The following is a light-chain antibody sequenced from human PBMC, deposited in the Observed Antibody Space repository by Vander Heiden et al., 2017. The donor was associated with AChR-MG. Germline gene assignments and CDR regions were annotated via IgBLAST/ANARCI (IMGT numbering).Light chain of an antibody. CDR1: ILDVGVSND. CDR2: DVG. V-gene: IGLV2-14*01. Sequence: QSALTQPASVSAPPGQSLPISCTGTILDVGVSNDVSWSLQHPAKAPKVMIYDVGKRPARVSNRFSGSKSGNTASLTISGLQAEDEADYYCSSYTSSSAYVFGTGTKVTVL. CDR3: SSYTSSSAYV. J-gene: IGLJ1*01.